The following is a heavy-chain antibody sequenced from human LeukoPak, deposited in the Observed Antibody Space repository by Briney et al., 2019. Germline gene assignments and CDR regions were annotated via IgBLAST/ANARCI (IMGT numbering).Heavy chain of an antibody. CDR1: GFKFSDKA. Sequence: GRSLRLSCAGTGFKFSDKAMHWVRQAPGKGLEWVAVISYDGSNKYYADSVKGRFTISRDNSKNTLYLQMNSLRAEDTAVYYCAKEGSIFGVVIRPYYFDYWGQGTLVTVSS. D-gene: IGHD3-3*01. V-gene: IGHV3-30*18. CDR3: AKEGSIFGVVIRPYYFDY. J-gene: IGHJ4*02. CDR2: ISYDGSNK.